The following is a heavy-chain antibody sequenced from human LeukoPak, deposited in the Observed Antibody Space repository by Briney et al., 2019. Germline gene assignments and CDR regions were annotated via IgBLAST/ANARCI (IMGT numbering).Heavy chain of an antibody. CDR2: INTNGRTI. V-gene: IGHV3-48*03. Sequence: GGSLRLSCAASGFTFSSYEMNWVRQAPGKGLEWVSYINTNGRTIYYADSVKGRFTISRDNAKNSLYLQMNSLRAEDTAVYYCARDESWLPDYWGQGTLVTVSS. CDR1: GFTFSSYE. J-gene: IGHJ4*02. CDR3: ARDESWLPDY. D-gene: IGHD5-18*01.